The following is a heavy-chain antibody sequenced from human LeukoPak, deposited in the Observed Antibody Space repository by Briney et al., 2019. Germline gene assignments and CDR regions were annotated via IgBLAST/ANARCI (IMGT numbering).Heavy chain of an antibody. V-gene: IGHV3-74*01. CDR3: ARGHASGWTRDAFDL. CDR1: GFTFNNNW. CDR2: VNEDGSRT. D-gene: IGHD6-19*01. J-gene: IGHJ3*01. Sequence: GGSLRLSCAASGFTFNNNWMHWVRQAPGQGLLWVSPVNEDGSRTTYADSVKGRFTVSRDNARHTLYLQMNSLGVDDTAVYYCARGHASGWTRDAFDLWGQGTMLTVSS.